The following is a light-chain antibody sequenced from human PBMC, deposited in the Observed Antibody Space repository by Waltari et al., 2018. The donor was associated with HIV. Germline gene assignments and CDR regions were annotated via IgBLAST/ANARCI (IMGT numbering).Light chain of an antibody. CDR3: QVWDTTSNVYVV. J-gene: IGLJ2*01. Sequence: SYGLTQPPSVSVAPGQTAWIPCLENILRKHRVHWSQPKPGQAPILVVYDDSDRPSGISGRFSGSKSGDTATLTIVGVKAEDEADYYCQVWDTTSNVYVVFGGGTKLTVL. V-gene: IGLV3-21*02. CDR1: ILRKHR. CDR2: DDS.